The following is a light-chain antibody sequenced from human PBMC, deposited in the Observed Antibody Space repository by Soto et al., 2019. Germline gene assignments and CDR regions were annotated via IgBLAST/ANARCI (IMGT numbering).Light chain of an antibody. J-gene: IGKJ4*01. V-gene: IGKV1-39*01. CDR3: QQSYSSPLT. Sequence: IQMAQSPSTLSASVGTRVTITCLASQSISSYLNWYQQKPGKAAKLLIYAASTLQSGVPSRFSGSGSGTDFTLTISSLQPEDFATYYCQQSYSSPLTFGGGRKVDIK. CDR1: QSISSY. CDR2: AAS.